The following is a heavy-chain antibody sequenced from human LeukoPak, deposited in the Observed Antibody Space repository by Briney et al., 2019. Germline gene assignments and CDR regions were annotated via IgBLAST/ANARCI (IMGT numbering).Heavy chain of an antibody. CDR3: ARVQHCGTSCYRAPYYYYYYHMDV. V-gene: IGHV1-18*01. CDR1: GYTFTSYG. Sequence: GASVKVSCKASGYTFTSYGISWVRQAPGQGLEWMGWISAYNGNTNYAQKLQGRVTMTTDTSTSTAYMELRSLRSDDTAVYYCARVQHCGTSCYRAPYYYYYYHMDVWGKGTTVTVSS. CDR2: ISAYNGNT. D-gene: IGHD2-2*02. J-gene: IGHJ6*03.